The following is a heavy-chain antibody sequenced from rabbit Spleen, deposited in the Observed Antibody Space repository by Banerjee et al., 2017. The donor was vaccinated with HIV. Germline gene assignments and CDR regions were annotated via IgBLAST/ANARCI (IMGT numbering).Heavy chain of an antibody. CDR2: IDPVFGIT. D-gene: IGHD4-2*01. V-gene: IGHV1S40*01. CDR3: VRESGAGSRWDL. Sequence: QSLEDSGGDLVKPGASLTLTCKASGFDFSSSYYMNWVRQAPGKGLEWIGYIDPVFGITYYANWVNGRFSISRENAQNTVFLQMTSLTVADTATYFCVRESGAGSRWDLWGPGTLVTVS. CDR1: GFDFSSSYY. J-gene: IGHJ3*01.